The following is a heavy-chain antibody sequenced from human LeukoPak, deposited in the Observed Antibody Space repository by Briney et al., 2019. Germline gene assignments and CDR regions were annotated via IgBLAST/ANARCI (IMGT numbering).Heavy chain of an antibody. CDR1: GFMFDDSV. CDR3: AKDRDYSSSGASVDY. CDR2: VGWNSGSI. V-gene: IGHV3-9*01. D-gene: IGHD6-6*01. Sequence: GRSLRLSCAASGFMFDDSVMRCVRQAPGTGLGWDPVVGWNSGSIGYADSVKGRFTISRDNAKNSLYLQMNSLRAEDTALYYCAKDRDYSSSGASVDYWGQGTLVTVSS. J-gene: IGHJ4*02.